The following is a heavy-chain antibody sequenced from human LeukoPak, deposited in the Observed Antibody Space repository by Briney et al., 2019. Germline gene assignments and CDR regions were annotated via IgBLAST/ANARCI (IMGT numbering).Heavy chain of an antibody. V-gene: IGHV4-38-2*01. CDR3: ARQDIVATIYYYYMDV. Sequence: SETLSLTCAVSGYSISSGYYWGWIRPPPGKGLEWIGIIYHSRSTYYRPSLKSRVAISVDTSTNQFSLKLSSVTAADTAVYYCARQDIVATIYYYYMDVWGKGTTVTVSS. J-gene: IGHJ6*03. CDR1: GYSISSGYY. D-gene: IGHD5-12*01. CDR2: IYHSRST.